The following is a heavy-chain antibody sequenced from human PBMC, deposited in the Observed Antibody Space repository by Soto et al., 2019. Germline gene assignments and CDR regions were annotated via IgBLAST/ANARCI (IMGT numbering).Heavy chain of an antibody. V-gene: IGHV1-69*13. Sequence: GASVKVSCKASGGTFSSYAISWVRQAPGQGLEWMGGIIPIFGTANYAQKFQGRVTITADESTSTAYMELSSLRSEDTAVYYCARDSGSYRPFDYWGQGTLVPVSS. CDR2: IIPIFGTA. CDR1: GGTFSSYA. CDR3: ARDSGSYRPFDY. J-gene: IGHJ4*02. D-gene: IGHD3-10*01.